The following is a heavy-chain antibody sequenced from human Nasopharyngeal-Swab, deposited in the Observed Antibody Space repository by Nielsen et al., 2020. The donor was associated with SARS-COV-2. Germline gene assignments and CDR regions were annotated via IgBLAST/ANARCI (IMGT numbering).Heavy chain of an antibody. V-gene: IGHV3-11*01. J-gene: IGHJ6*02. CDR2: ISSSGSTI. Sequence: GESLKISCAASGFTFSDYYMSWIRQAPGKGLEWVSYISSSGSTIYYADSVKGRFTISRDNAKNSLYLQMNSLRAEDTAVYYCARASQLGYCSGGSCSRQYYYYYHGMDVWGQGTTVTVSS. CDR3: ARASQLGYCSGGSCSRQYYYYYHGMDV. D-gene: IGHD2-15*01. CDR1: GFTFSDYY.